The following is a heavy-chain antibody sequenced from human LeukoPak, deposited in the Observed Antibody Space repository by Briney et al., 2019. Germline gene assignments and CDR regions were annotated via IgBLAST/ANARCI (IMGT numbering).Heavy chain of an antibody. V-gene: IGHV1-2*02. CDR2: INPNSGGT. Sequence: ASVKVSCKASGYTFTGYYMHWVRQAPGQGLEWMGWINPNSGGTNYAQKFQGRVTMTRDTSISTAYMELSRLRSDDTAVYYCAREQDSDGYNSDFDYWGQGTLVTVSS. CDR1: GYTFTGYY. J-gene: IGHJ4*02. D-gene: IGHD5-24*01. CDR3: AREQDSDGYNSDFDY.